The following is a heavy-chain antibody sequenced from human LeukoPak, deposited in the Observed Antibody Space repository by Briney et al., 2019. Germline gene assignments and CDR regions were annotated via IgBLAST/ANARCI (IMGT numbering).Heavy chain of an antibody. V-gene: IGHV3-23*01. CDR3: AKGRGYCSSTSCYEGSASDY. CDR2: ISGSGGST. D-gene: IGHD2-2*01. Sequence: PGGSLRLSCAASGFTFSSYAMSWVRQAPGKGLEWVSAISGSGGSTYYADSVKGRFTISRDNSKNTLYLQMNSLRAEDTAVYYCAKGRGYCSSTSCYEGSASDYWGQGTLVTVSS. CDR1: GFTFSSYA. J-gene: IGHJ4*02.